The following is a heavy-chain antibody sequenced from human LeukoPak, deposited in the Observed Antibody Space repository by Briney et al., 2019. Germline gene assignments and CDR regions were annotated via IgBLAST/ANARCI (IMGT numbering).Heavy chain of an antibody. CDR2: ISASGSNI. CDR3: VRVKGTYFDF. J-gene: IGHJ4*02. CDR1: GFPFSSYS. V-gene: IGHV3-48*01. D-gene: IGHD1-1*01. Sequence: GGSLRLSCAVSGFPFSSYSMNWVRQAPGKGLEWVSYISASGSNIYYLDAVKGRFTVSRDNAMNSLFLQMDRPRAEHTAIYYCVRVKGTYFDFWGQGTPVTVSS.